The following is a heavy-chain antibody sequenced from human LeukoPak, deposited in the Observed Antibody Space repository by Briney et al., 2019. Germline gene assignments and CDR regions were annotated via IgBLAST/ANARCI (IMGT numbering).Heavy chain of an antibody. CDR3: AKDEFFDGYCSSTSCSVGPFDY. D-gene: IGHD2-2*03. V-gene: IGHV3-30*02. Sequence: PGGSLRLSCAASGFTFSGYGMHWVRQAPGRGLEWVAFIRYDGSNKYYADSVKGRFTISRDNSKNTLYLQMNSLRAEDTAVYYCAKDEFFDGYCSSTSCSVGPFDYWGQGTLVTVSS. J-gene: IGHJ4*02. CDR2: IRYDGSNK. CDR1: GFTFSGYG.